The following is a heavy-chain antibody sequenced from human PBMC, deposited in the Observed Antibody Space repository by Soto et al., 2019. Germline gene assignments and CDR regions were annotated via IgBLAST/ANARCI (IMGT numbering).Heavy chain of an antibody. V-gene: IGHV3-33*01. Sequence: PGGSLRLSCSASGFTFSSYGMHWVRQAPGKGLEWVAVIWYDGSNKYYADSVKGRFTISRDNSKNTLYLQMNSLRAEDTAVYYCARDEGQYDYGMDVWGQGTTVTVSS. CDR2: IWYDGSNK. J-gene: IGHJ6*02. CDR1: GFTFSSYG. CDR3: ARDEGQYDYGMDV.